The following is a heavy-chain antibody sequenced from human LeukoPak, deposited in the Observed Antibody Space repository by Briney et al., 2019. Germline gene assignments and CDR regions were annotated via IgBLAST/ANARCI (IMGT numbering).Heavy chain of an antibody. D-gene: IGHD5-18*01. Sequence: GGSLRLSCAASGFTVSSNYMSWVRRAPGKGLEWVSVIYSGGSTYYADSVKGRFTISRDNSKNTLYLQMNSLRAEDTAVYYCARDLKFGGYSLRYYYYGMDVWGQGTTVTVSS. V-gene: IGHV3-66*01. CDR1: GFTVSSNY. CDR3: ARDLKFGGYSLRYYYYGMDV. CDR2: IYSGGST. J-gene: IGHJ6*02.